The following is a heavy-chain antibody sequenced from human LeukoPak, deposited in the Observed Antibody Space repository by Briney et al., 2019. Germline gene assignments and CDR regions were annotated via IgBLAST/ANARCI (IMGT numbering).Heavy chain of an antibody. CDR3: AKLTYYDFWSGYQYFQH. V-gene: IGHV3-23*01. CDR2: ISGGGDNT. D-gene: IGHD3-3*01. CDR1: GFTFSSHA. J-gene: IGHJ1*01. Sequence: GGSLRLSCAASGFTFSSHAMSWVRQAPGKGLEWVSAISGGGDNTYYADSVKGRFTISRDNSKNTLYLQMNSLRAEDTALYYCAKLTYYDFWSGYQYFQHWGQGTLATVSS.